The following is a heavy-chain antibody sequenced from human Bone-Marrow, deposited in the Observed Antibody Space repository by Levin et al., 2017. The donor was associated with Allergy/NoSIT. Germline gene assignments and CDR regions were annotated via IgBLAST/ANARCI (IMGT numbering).Heavy chain of an antibody. V-gene: IGHV3-53*01. D-gene: IGHD2-8*01. J-gene: IGHJ4*02. CDR1: GFTVSSGF. CDR2: IYSGGGT. CDR3: ARAAGVLSTVFQFDS. Sequence: GESLKISCVVSGFTVSSGFMYWVRQAPGKGLEWVSVIYSGGGTYYADSVQGRFTISRDSSKDTVYLQMNALRAEDTAIYYCARAAGVLSTVFQFDSWGQGTLVTVSS.